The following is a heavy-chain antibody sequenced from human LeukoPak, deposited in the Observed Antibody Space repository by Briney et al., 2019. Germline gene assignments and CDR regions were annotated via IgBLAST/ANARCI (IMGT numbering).Heavy chain of an antibody. D-gene: IGHD3-10*01. J-gene: IGHJ4*02. Sequence: TGGSLRLSCAASGFTFSSYGMHWVRQAPGKGLEWVAVISYDGSNKYYADSVKGRFTISRDNSKNTLYLQMNSLRAEDTAVYYCAKDLWFGELLYLGGGFDYWGQGTLVTVSS. CDR3: AKDLWFGELLYLGGGFDY. CDR1: GFTFSSYG. CDR2: ISYDGSNK. V-gene: IGHV3-30*18.